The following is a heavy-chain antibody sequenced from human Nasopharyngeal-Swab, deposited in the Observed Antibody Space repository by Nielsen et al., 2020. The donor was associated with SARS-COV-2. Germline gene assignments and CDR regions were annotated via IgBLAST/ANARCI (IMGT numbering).Heavy chain of an antibody. Sequence: GGSLRLSCAASGFTFSSYAMSWVRQAPGKGLEWVSAISGSGGSTYYADSVKGRFTISRDNSKNTLYLQMNSPRDEDTAVYYCATPGSSGWYGGAYFDYWGQGTLVTVSS. CDR1: GFTFSSYA. J-gene: IGHJ4*02. CDR3: ATPGSSGWYGGAYFDY. V-gene: IGHV3-23*01. CDR2: ISGSGGST. D-gene: IGHD6-19*01.